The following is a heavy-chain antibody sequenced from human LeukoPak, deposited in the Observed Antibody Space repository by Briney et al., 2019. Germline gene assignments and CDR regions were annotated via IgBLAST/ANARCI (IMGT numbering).Heavy chain of an antibody. V-gene: IGHV3-23*01. CDR3: AKDMYYYASGSQY. CDR2: ISGSGGST. Sequence: PGGSLTLSCAASGCTFSSYAMSWVRQAPAKGLDWLSAISGSGGSTFYADSAKGRFTISRDNSKNMLYVQMNSLRVEDTAVYYCAKDMYYYASGSQYWGQGTLVTVSS. D-gene: IGHD3-10*01. J-gene: IGHJ4*02. CDR1: GCTFSSYA.